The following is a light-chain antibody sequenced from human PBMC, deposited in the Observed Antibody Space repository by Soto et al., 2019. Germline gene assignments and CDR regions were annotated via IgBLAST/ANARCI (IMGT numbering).Light chain of an antibody. J-gene: IGKJ2*01. CDR3: QQYDNWPHT. Sequence: EMVMTQSPATLSVSPGDRATLSCRASQNLSRNLAWYQQQAGQAPRLLIYGASTRASGIPARFSGSGSGTDCTFTISSLQSEDFAVYYCQQYDNWPHTFGQGTKLEIK. V-gene: IGKV3-15*01. CDR1: QNLSRN. CDR2: GAS.